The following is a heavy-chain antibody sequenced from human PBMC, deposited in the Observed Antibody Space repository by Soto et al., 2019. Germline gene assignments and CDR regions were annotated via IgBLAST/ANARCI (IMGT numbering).Heavy chain of an antibody. CDR1: GYTFTSYY. CDR3: ARDPYSSGYLYYYYGMDV. J-gene: IGHJ6*02. Sequence: ASVKVSCKASGYTFTSYYMHWVRQAPGQGLEWMGIINPSGGSTSYAQKFQGRGTMTRDTSTSTVYMELSSLRSEDTAVYYCARDPYSSGYLYYYYGMDVLGQGTTVTVSS. D-gene: IGHD3-22*01. CDR2: INPSGGST. V-gene: IGHV1-46*01.